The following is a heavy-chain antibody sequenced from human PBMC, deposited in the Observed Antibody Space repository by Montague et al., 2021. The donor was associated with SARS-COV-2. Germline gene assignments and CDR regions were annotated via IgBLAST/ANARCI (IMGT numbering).Heavy chain of an antibody. V-gene: IGHV4-39*01. CDR1: GGSIRSSSFY. CDR3: ARDYDDYLDL. Sequence: SETLSLTCTVSGGSIRSSSFYWGWIRQPPGKGLEWIGGISSSGYTYYNPSLKSRVTIFVDTSKNQFPLKLSSVTAADTAVYYCARDYDDYLDLWGQGNLVTVSS. CDR2: ISSSGYT. J-gene: IGHJ4*02. D-gene: IGHD4-17*01.